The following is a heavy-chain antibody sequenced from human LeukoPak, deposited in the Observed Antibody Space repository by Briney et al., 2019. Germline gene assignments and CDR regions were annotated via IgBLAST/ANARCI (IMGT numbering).Heavy chain of an antibody. CDR3: ARGYPYYYDSSGYYPY. D-gene: IGHD3-22*01. CDR1: GGTFSSYA. V-gene: IGHV1-69*01. J-gene: IGHJ4*02. CDR2: IIPIFGTA. Sequence: ASVKVSCKASGGTFSSYAISWVRQAPGQGLEWMGGIIPIFGTANYAQKFQGRVTITVDESTSTAYMELSSLRSEDTAVYYCARGYPYYYDSSGYYPYWGQGTLVTVSS.